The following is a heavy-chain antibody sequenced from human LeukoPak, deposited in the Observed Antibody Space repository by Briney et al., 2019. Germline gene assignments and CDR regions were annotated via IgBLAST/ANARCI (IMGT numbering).Heavy chain of an antibody. J-gene: IGHJ4*02. CDR1: GNSISSGDYY. Sequence: SETLSRTCTVSGNSISSGDYYWSWIRQPAGKGLEWIGRIYASGSTTYNPSLKSRVTISGDTSENQFSLRLSSVTDADTAVYYCARASYSYDISGWVPFDYWGQGTLVTVSS. CDR2: IYASGST. CDR3: ARASYSYDISGWVPFDY. V-gene: IGHV4-61*02. D-gene: IGHD3-22*01.